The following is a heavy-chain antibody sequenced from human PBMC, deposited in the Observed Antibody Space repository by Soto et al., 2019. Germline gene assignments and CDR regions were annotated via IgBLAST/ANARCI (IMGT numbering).Heavy chain of an antibody. CDR2: ITGSGGTL. D-gene: IGHD2-8*02. CDR1: GFSFSRYA. V-gene: IGHV3-23*01. Sequence: DVHLLASGGGLVPPGGPLRLSCAASGFSFSRYAMIWVRQAPGTGQEWVSGITGSGGTLEYSASVKGRCTIYRDNSKITVDLQIEGLRAEDTAMYYFAKDDVACDVWWLVAYLGQGILVTVS. J-gene: IGHJ4*02. CDR3: AKDDVACDVWWLVAY.